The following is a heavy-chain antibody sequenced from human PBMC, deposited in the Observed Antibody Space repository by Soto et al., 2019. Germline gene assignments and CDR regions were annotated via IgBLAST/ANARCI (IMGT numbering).Heavy chain of an antibody. CDR2: IHFSEST. CDR3: ARASGSRNRNAFNI. Sequence: SEALSLTGIVSGDSISTSNYYWAWIRQPPGKALEWIGSIHFSESTYYNQSLWSRVSIAVDTSQNQISPSLGSVTAAHTAVYHCARASGSRNRNAFNIWGNGKMVTVSS. V-gene: IGHV4-39*01. J-gene: IGHJ3*02. CDR1: GDSISTSNYY. D-gene: IGHD6-25*01.